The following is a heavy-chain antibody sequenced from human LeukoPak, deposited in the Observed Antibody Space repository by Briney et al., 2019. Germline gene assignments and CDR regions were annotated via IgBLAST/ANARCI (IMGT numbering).Heavy chain of an antibody. J-gene: IGHJ3*02. CDR1: GGSISSGGYY. Sequence: PSQTLSLTCTVSGGSISSGGYYWSWIRQHPGKGLEWIGYIYYSGSTYYNPSLKSRVTISVDTSKNQFSLKLSSVTAADTAVYYCARGGWGYCSGGSCYSSFGGAFDIWGQGTMVTVSS. CDR3: ARGGWGYCSGGSCYSSFGGAFDI. D-gene: IGHD2-15*01. CDR2: IYYSGST. V-gene: IGHV4-31*03.